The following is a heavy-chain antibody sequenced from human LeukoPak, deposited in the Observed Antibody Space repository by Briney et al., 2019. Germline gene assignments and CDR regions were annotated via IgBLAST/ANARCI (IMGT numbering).Heavy chain of an antibody. J-gene: IGHJ4*02. V-gene: IGHV1-69*05. CDR2: INPIFGTA. CDR1: GGTFSSYA. D-gene: IGHD6-13*01. CDR3: ARERPPGDSSNWFLEGYFDI. Sequence: GASVKVSCKASGGTFSSYAITWVRQAPGQGLEWMGRINPIFGTANYAQKFQGRVTITTDESTSTAYMELSTLRSDDTAVYYCARERPPGDSSNWFLEGYFDIWGQGTLVTVSS.